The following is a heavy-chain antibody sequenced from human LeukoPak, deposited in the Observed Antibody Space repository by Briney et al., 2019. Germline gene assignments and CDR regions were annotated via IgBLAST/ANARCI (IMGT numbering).Heavy chain of an antibody. D-gene: IGHD3-3*01. CDR1: GFTFSSYA. J-gene: IGHJ5*02. Sequence: PGGSLRLSCAASGFTFSSYAMSWVRQAPGKGLEWVSAISGSGGSTYYADSVKGRFTISRDNSKNTLYLQMNSLRAEDTAVYYCANAYDFWSGFPVWHNWFDPWGQGTLVTVSS. CDR3: ANAYDFWSGFPVWHNWFDP. CDR2: ISGSGGST. V-gene: IGHV3-23*01.